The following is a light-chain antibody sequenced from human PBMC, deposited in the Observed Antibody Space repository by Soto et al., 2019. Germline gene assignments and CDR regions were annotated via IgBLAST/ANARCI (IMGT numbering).Light chain of an antibody. V-gene: IGLV1-47*02. J-gene: IGLJ3*02. Sequence: QSVLTQPPSASGTPGQRVTISCSGSSSNIGSDYVYWFQQLPGTAPKLLIYTNDQRPSGVPDRFSGSKSGTSASLAISGLRSEDEADYWCAAWDARLSAWVFGGGKKLTVL. CDR3: AAWDARLSAWV. CDR2: TND. CDR1: SSNIGSDY.